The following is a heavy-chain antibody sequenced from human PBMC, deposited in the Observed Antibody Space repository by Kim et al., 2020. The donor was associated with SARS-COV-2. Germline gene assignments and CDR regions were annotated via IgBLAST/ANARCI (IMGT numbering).Heavy chain of an antibody. CDR2: SYI. V-gene: IGHV3-21*01. CDR3: ARQAEFSDY. D-gene: IGHD3-10*01. J-gene: IGHJ4*02. Sequence: SYIYYADSVKGRFTISRDNAKNSLYLQMNSLRAEDTAVYYCARQAEFSDYWGQGTLVTVSS.